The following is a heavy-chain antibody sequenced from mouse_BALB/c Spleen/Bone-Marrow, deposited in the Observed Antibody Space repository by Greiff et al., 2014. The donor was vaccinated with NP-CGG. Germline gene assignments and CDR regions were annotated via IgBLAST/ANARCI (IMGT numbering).Heavy chain of an antibody. J-gene: IGHJ2*01. V-gene: IGHV5-12-2*01. CDR2: ISNGGGST. CDR3: ARLITTYFDY. Sequence: EVMLVESGGGLVQPGGSLKLSCAASGFTFSSYTMSWVRQTPEKRLEWVAYISNGGGSTYYPDTVKGRFTISRDNAKNTLYLQMSSLKSEDTAMYHCARLITTYFDYWGQGTTLTVSS. CDR1: GFTFSSYT. D-gene: IGHD1-1*01.